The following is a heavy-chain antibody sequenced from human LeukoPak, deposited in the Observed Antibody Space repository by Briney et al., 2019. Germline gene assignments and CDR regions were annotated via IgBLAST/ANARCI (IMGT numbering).Heavy chain of an antibody. CDR1: GGSISNYY. J-gene: IGHJ4*02. V-gene: IGHV4-59*01. CDR3: ARPGHYGSGNYYKWGYYFDY. Sequence: PSETLSLTCTMSGGSISNYYWNWIRQPPGKGLEWIGYISYSGSTNYNPSLKSRVTISVDTSKNQFSLKLSAVTAADTAMYFCARPGHYGSGNYYKWGYYFDYWGPGTLVTVSS. D-gene: IGHD3-10*01. CDR2: ISYSGST.